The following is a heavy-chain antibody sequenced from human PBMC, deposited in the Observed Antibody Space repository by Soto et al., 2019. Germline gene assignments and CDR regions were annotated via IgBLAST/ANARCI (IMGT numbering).Heavy chain of an antibody. Sequence: EVQLVESGGGLAQPGGSLRLSCEASGFTFREYWMSWVRQAPGKGLKWVAKIKQDGSEKNYVDSLKGRFTISRGNAKSSLYLQMNSLRGEGTAIYFCARYREGGEYFGYWGQGTLVTVSS. J-gene: IGHJ4*02. CDR1: GFTFREYW. CDR3: ARYREGGEYFGY. D-gene: IGHD3-10*01. CDR2: IKQDGSEK. V-gene: IGHV3-7*01.